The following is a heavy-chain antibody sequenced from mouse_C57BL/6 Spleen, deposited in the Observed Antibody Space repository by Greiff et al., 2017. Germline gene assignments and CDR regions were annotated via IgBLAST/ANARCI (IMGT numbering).Heavy chain of an antibody. CDR1: GFTFSDYY. J-gene: IGHJ1*03. Sequence: EVQLQESEGGLVQPGSSMKLSCTASGFTFSDYYMAWVRQVPEKGLEWVANINYDGSSTYYLDSLKSRFIISRDNAKNILYLQMSSLKSEDTATYYCARGKDYYDTWYFDVWGTGTTVTVSS. D-gene: IGHD2-4*01. CDR2: INYDGSST. V-gene: IGHV5-16*01. CDR3: ARGKDYYDTWYFDV.